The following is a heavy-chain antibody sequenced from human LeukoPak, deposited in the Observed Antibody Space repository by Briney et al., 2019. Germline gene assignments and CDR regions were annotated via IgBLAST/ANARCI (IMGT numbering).Heavy chain of an antibody. Sequence: GGSLRLSCAASGFTFSSYWMSWVRQAPGKGLEWVANIKQDGSEKYHVDSVKGRFTISRDNAKNSLYLQMNSLRAEDTAVYYCASHGTYYYGSGGYYPDYWGQGTLVTVSS. CDR3: ASHGTYYYGSGGYYPDY. J-gene: IGHJ4*02. CDR2: IKQDGSEK. CDR1: GFTFSSYW. V-gene: IGHV3-7*01. D-gene: IGHD3-10*01.